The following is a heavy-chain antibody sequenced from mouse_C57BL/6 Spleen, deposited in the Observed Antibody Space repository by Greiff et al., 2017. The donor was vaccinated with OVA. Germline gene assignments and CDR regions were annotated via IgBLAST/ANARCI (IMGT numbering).Heavy chain of an antibody. CDR1: GYTFTSYW. Sequence: VQLQQPGAELVMPGASVKLSCKASGYTFTSYWMHWVKQRPGQGLEWIGEIDPSDSYTNYNQKFKGKSTLTVDKSSSTAYMQLSSLTSEDSTVYYCARRITREVEYYFDYWGQGTTVTVSS. D-gene: IGHD1-1*01. CDR3: ARRITREVEYYFDY. CDR2: IDPSDSYT. V-gene: IGHV1-69*01. J-gene: IGHJ2*01.